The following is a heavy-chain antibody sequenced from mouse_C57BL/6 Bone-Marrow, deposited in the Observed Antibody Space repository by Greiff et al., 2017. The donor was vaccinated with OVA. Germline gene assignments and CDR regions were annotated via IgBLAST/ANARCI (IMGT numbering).Heavy chain of an antibody. CDR1: GYSFTGYY. CDR2: INPSTGGT. CDR3: AKDAYYAMDY. J-gene: IGHJ4*01. Sequence: VQLQQSGPELVKPGASVKISCKASGYSFTGYYMNWVKQSPEKSLEWIGEINPSTGGTTYNQKFKAKATLTVYKSSSTAYMQLKSLTSEDSAVYYCAKDAYYAMDYWGQGTSVTVSS. V-gene: IGHV1-42*01.